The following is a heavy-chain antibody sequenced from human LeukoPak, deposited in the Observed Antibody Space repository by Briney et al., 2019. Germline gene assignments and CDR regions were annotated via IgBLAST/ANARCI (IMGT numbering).Heavy chain of an antibody. Sequence: SETLSLTCTVSGGSISSGGYYWSWIRQPPGKGLEWIGYIYHSGSTYYNPSLKSRVTISVDRSKNQFSLKLSSVTAADTAVYYCARDLNGIDYWGQGTLVTVSS. D-gene: IGHD4-17*01. J-gene: IGHJ4*02. V-gene: IGHV4-30-2*01. CDR1: GGSISSGGYY. CDR3: ARDLNGIDY. CDR2: IYHSGST.